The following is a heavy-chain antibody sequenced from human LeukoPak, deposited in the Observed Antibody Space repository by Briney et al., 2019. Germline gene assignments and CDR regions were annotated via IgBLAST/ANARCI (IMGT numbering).Heavy chain of an antibody. D-gene: IGHD3-22*01. CDR2: ISSSSSYI. Sequence: GGSLRLSCAASGFTFSSYSMNWVRQAPGKGLEWVSSISSSSSYIYYADSVKGRFTISRDSAKNSLYLQMNSLRAEDTAVYYCARVLREYYDSSGIPPDYWGQGTLVTVSS. J-gene: IGHJ4*02. CDR1: GFTFSSYS. V-gene: IGHV3-21*01. CDR3: ARVLREYYDSSGIPPDY.